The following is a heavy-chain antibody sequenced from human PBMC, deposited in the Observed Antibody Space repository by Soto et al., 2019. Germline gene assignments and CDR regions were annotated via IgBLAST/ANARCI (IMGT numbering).Heavy chain of an antibody. CDR3: ARRRIYCSGGSCYWGGGSYWYFDL. D-gene: IGHD2-15*01. CDR2: RKQDGSEK. Sequence: EVQLVESGGGLVQPGGSLRLSCAASGFTFSSYWMSWVRQAPGKGLEWVANRKQDGSEKYYGDSVKGRFTISRDNAKNSLYMQMNSLRAEDTAVYYCARRRIYCSGGSCYWGGGSYWYFDLWGRGTLVTVSS. CDR1: GFTFSSYW. V-gene: IGHV3-7*01. J-gene: IGHJ2*01.